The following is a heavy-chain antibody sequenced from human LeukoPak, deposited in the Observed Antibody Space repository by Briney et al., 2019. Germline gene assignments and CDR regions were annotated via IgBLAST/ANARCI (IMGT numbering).Heavy chain of an antibody. J-gene: IGHJ4*02. CDR3: ARDDPEYSSSSAY. D-gene: IGHD6-6*01. CDR1: GYTFTSYG. CDR2: IIPIFGTA. Sequence: SVKVSCKASGYTFTSYGISWVRQAPGQGLEWMGGIIPIFGTANYAQKFQGRVTITTDESTSTAYMELSSLRSEDTAVYYCARDDPEYSSSSAYWGQGTLVTVSS. V-gene: IGHV1-69*05.